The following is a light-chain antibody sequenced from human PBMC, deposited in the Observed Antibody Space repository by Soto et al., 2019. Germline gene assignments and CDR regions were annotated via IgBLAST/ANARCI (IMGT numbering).Light chain of an antibody. CDR3: QQRGKWPPLT. V-gene: IGKV3-11*01. CDR1: QGVSTS. Sequence: EIVLTQSPGTLSVSPGERAPLSCRASQGVSTSLAWYQQKPGQAPRLLIYDASNRAPDIPARFSGSGSGTDFTLTISSLEPEDFAVYYGQQRGKWPPLTFGAGTKVGIK. CDR2: DAS. J-gene: IGKJ4*01.